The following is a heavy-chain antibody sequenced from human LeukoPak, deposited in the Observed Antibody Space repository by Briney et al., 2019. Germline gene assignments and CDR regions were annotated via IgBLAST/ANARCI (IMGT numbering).Heavy chain of an antibody. CDR1: GGTFSSHA. Sequence: SVKVSCKASGGTFSSHAIIWVRQAPGQGLEWMGRIIPILGIANYAQKFQGRVTITADKSTSTAYMELSSLRSEDTAVYYCARERYSSSSGFDPWGQGTLVTVSS. D-gene: IGHD6-6*01. CDR2: IIPILGIA. CDR3: ARERYSSSSGFDP. V-gene: IGHV1-69*04. J-gene: IGHJ5*02.